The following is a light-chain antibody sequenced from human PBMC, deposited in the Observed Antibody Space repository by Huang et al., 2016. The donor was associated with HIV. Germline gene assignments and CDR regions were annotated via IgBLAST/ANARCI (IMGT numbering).Light chain of an antibody. CDR1: QDIGES. CDR2: DAS. Sequence: DIQMTQSPSALSASVGDRVTMTCQASQDIGESLNWYQQKPGKVPKILIFDASILESGVPSRFSGSGSGTDFTLIINSLQPEDVATYFCQQCEDFPLSFGPGTKV. V-gene: IGKV1-33*01. J-gene: IGKJ3*01. CDR3: QQCEDFPLS.